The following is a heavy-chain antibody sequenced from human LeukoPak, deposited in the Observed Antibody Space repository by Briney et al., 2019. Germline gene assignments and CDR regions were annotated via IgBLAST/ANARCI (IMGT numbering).Heavy chain of an antibody. CDR1: GSSLTNYW. D-gene: IGHD5-18*01. V-gene: IGHV5-51*01. CDR2: IYPGDSDT. Sequence: GESLKISCKGSGSSLTNYWIGWVRQMPGKGLEWMGIIYPGDSDTRYSPSFQGQVTISADKSISTAYLQWSSLKASDTAMYICASEGRGYSYAYAFDIWGQGTMVTVSS. CDR3: ASEGRGYSYAYAFDI. J-gene: IGHJ3*02.